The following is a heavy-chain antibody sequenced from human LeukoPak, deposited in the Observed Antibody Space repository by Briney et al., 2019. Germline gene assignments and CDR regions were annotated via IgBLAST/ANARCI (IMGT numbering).Heavy chain of an antibody. V-gene: IGHV7-4-1*01. J-gene: IGHJ6*03. CDR3: ARAYDFWSGYYPDMDV. CDR2: INTNTGNP. D-gene: IGHD3-3*01. Sequence: ASVKVSCKASGYTFTSYAMNWVRQAPGQGLEWMGWINTNTGNPTYAQGFTGRFVFSLDTSVSTAYLQIGSLKAEDTAVYYCARAYDFWSGYYPDMDVWGKGTTVTVSS. CDR1: GYTFTSYA.